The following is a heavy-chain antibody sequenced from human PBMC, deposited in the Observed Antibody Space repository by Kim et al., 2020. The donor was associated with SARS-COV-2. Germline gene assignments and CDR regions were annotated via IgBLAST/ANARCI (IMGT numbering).Heavy chain of an antibody. CDR1: GFTFSIYE. Sequence: GGSLRLSCAASGFTFSIYEMHWVRQTTGKRLEWVSAIGTAGDTYYSGSVKGRFTISRENARNSFFLQMSSLGAGDTAVDYCARESYGSGTKAYDIWGQGT. V-gene: IGHV3-13*01. J-gene: IGHJ3*02. D-gene: IGHD3-10*01. CDR2: IGTAGDT. CDR3: ARESYGSGTKAYDI.